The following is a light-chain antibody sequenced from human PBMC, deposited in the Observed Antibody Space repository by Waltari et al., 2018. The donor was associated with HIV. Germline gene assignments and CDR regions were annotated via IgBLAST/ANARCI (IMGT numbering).Light chain of an antibody. CDR3: QQSNNWPLT. J-gene: IGKJ4*01. CDR1: QIVSSN. CDR2: GAS. V-gene: IGKV3-15*01. Sequence: EIVMTQSPTTLSVSPGERVTLSCRAGQIVSSNLAWYRQKPGQAPRLLIYGASTRATGVPDRVSGTISGTELTLTISSLQSEDFAVYYCQQSNNWPLTFGGGTKVEIK.